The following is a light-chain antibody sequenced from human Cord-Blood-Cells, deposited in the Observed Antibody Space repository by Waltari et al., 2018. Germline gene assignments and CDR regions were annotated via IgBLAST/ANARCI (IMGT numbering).Light chain of an antibody. V-gene: IGKV1-39*01. CDR1: QSISSY. Sequence: DIQMTQSPSSLSASVGDRVTITCRASQSISSYLNWYQQKPGKAPKLLIYAASSLQSGVPSRFSGSGSGTDCTLTISSLQPEDFATYYCQQSYSTPPVTFGPGTKVD. CDR3: QQSYSTPPVT. J-gene: IGKJ3*01. CDR2: AAS.